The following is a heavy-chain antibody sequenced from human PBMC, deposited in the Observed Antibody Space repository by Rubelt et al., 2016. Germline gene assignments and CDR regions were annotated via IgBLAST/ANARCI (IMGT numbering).Heavy chain of an antibody. CDR3: ARVNGYNLDY. D-gene: IGHD5-24*01. CDR1: SGSIGSYY. J-gene: IGHJ4*02. CDR2: IYYSGTT. V-gene: IGHV4-59*01. Sequence: QVQLQESGPGLVKPSETLSLTCTVSSGSIGSYYWSWIRQPPGRGLEWIGYIYYSGTTNYNPSFNGRVTISVDTSKNQFSLKLSSVTAADTAVYYCARVNGYNLDYWGQGTLVTVSS.